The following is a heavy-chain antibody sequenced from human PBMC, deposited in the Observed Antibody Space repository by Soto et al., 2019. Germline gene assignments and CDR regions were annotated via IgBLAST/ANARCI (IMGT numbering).Heavy chain of an antibody. CDR2: INAGNGNT. J-gene: IGHJ4*02. V-gene: IGHV1-3*01. CDR3: ARARNDFDY. Sequence: QVQLVQSGAEVKKPGASVKVSCKASGYTFTSYAMHWVRQAPGQRLEWMGWINAGNGNTKYSQKFQGRVTITRDTSASTAYMEQSSLISEDTAVYYCARARNDFDYWGQGTLVTVSS. CDR1: GYTFTSYA.